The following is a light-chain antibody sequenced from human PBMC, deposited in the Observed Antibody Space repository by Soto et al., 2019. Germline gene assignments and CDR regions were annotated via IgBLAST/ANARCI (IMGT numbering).Light chain of an antibody. Sequence: DIVLTQSPDSLAVSLGERATINCKSSQSVLYSSNNKNYLTWYQQKPGQPPRLLIYWASTRESGVPDRFSGRGSGTDFTLTISSLQAEDVAVYYCQHHYSTPPAFGGGTKVEIK. CDR3: QHHYSTPPA. CDR1: QSVLYSSNNKNY. J-gene: IGKJ4*02. CDR2: WAS. V-gene: IGKV4-1*01.